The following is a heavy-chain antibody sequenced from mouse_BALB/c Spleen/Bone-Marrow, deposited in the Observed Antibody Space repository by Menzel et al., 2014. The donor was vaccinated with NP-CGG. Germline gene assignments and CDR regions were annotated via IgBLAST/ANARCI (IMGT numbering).Heavy chain of an antibody. CDR1: GFNIKDTY. J-gene: IGHJ4*01. D-gene: IGHD1-2*01. CDR2: IDPANGNT. Sequence: VQLKESGAELVKPGASVKLSCTASGFNIKDTYIHWVKQRPEQGLEWIGGIDPANGNTKYDPKFQGKATITADTSSNTAYLQLSSLTSEDTAVYYCAEITTAAYYVMDYWGQGTSVTVSS. CDR3: AEITTAAYYVMDY. V-gene: IGHV14-3*02.